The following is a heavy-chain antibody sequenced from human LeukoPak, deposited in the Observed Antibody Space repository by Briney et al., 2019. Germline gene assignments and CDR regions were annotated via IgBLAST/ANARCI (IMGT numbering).Heavy chain of an antibody. Sequence: GGSVTLSCAASGFTFSNAWMSWVRQAPGNGLEWVGLIKSKTDGGTTDYAARVKGRFTISRDDSKNTLYLQMNSLKTDDTAVYYCTIRTIIGSLDSWGQGTLVTVSS. J-gene: IGHJ4*02. D-gene: IGHD2-2*01. CDR3: TIRTIIGSLDS. CDR1: GFTFSNAW. V-gene: IGHV3-15*01. CDR2: IKSKTDGGTT.